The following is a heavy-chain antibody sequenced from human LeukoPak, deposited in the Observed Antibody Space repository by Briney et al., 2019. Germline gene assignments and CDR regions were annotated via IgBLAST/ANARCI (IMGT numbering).Heavy chain of an antibody. CDR2: ISYDGSNK. CDR3: ARDSGYSSSWYGGDDY. J-gene: IGHJ4*02. CDR1: GFTFSIYA. Sequence: PGGSLRLSCAASGFTFSIYAMHWVRQAPGKGLEWVAVISYDGSNKYYADSVKGRFTISRDNSKNTLYLQMNSLRAEDTAVYYCARDSGYSSSWYGGDDYWGQGTLVTVSS. D-gene: IGHD6-13*01. V-gene: IGHV3-30-3*01.